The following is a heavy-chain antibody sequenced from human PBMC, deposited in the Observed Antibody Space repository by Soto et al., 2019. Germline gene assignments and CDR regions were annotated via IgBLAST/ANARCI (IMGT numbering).Heavy chain of an antibody. V-gene: IGHV3-66*01. CDR2: SSSGGGT. CDR1: GVAVSSTD. Sequence: EMLLVESGWGLVQPGGSLRLSCAASGVAVSSTDMSWVRHAPGKRLEWVSSSSSGGGTDYADSVKGRFTVSRDTSRNTLYLQMNSLRAEDTAVYYCARDSSDYFDSWGQGTLVTVSS. J-gene: IGHJ4*02. CDR3: ARDSSDYFDS. D-gene: IGHD3-10*01.